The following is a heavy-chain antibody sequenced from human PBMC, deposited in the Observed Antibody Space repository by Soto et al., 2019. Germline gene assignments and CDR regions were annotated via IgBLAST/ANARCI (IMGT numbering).Heavy chain of an antibody. CDR3: AREDSDSSGYYVY. J-gene: IGHJ4*02. Sequence: SETLSLTCAVSGYSISSGYYWGLIRQPPGKGLEWIGSIYHSGSTYYNPSLKSRVTISVDTSKNQFSLKLSSVTAADTAVYYCAREDSDSSGYYVYWGQGTLVTVSS. CDR1: GYSISSGYY. CDR2: IYHSGST. V-gene: IGHV4-38-2*02. D-gene: IGHD3-22*01.